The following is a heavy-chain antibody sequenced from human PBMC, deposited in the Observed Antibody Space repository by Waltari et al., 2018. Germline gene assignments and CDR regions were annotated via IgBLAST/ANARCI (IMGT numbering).Heavy chain of an antibody. CDR3: ARAPTVTSNLDS. D-gene: IGHD4-17*01. CDR1: GLFVSSTS. V-gene: IGHV3-53*01. CDR2: IHLDGTT. J-gene: IGHJ5*01. Sequence: EVQLVESGGGLIQPGGSLRISCAAYGLFVSSTSMYWVRQAPGKGLEWVSVIHLDGTTFYADSVKGRFTISRDNSKNTLYLQMNSLRPEDTAMYYCARAPTVTSNLDSWGQGTLVAVSS.